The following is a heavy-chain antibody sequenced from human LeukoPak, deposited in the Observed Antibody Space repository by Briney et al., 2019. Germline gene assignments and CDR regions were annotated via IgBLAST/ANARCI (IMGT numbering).Heavy chain of an antibody. CDR1: GFTFRSYT. Sequence: PGRSLRLSCAASGFTFRSYTMHWVRQAPGKGLEWVAVISYDGSNKYYADSVKGRFTISRDNSKNTLFLQMNSLRPADTTVYYCARAGDSYESSGFHPYYFDYWGQGTLVTVSS. D-gene: IGHD3-22*01. CDR3: ARAGDSYESSGFHPYYFDY. CDR2: ISYDGSNK. V-gene: IGHV3-30*04. J-gene: IGHJ4*02.